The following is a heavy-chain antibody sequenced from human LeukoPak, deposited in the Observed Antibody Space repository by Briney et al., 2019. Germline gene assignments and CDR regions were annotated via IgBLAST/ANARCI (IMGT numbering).Heavy chain of an antibody. D-gene: IGHD2-15*01. CDR2: INPGTGGT. J-gene: IGHJ4*02. CDR1: GYTFTSYF. Sequence: GASVNVSCKASGYTFTSYFIHWVRQAPGQGLEWMGIINPGTGGTTYAQNFQGRVTMTSDTSTSTAYMELTSLRSDDTAVYYCARHPAYCSGDCWGQGTLVTVSS. V-gene: IGHV1-46*01. CDR3: ARHPAYCSGDC.